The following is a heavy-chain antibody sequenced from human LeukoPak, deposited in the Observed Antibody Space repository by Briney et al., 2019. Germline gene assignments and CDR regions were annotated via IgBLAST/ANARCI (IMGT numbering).Heavy chain of an antibody. J-gene: IGHJ4*02. V-gene: IGHV3-30*18. D-gene: IGHD5-24*01. CDR1: GFTFSSYG. CDR3: AKAMATIYLDY. Sequence: GGSLRLSCAASGFTFSSYGMHRVRQAPGKGLEWVAVIPYDGSNKYYADSVKGRFTISRDNSKNTLYLQMNSLRAEDTAVYYCAKAMATIYLDYWGQGTLVTVSS. CDR2: IPYDGSNK.